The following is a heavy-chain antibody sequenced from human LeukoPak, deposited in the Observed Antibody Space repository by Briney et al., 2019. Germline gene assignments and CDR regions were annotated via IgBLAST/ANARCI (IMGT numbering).Heavy chain of an antibody. Sequence: EASVQVSCKASGYTFTSYDINWVRQATCQGLDWMGWMNPNSGYTGYAQKFQGRVTITRNTSISTAYMELSSLRSEDTTVYYCARVYYDFWSGYCMDVWGKGTTVTVSS. J-gene: IGHJ6*03. CDR2: MNPNSGYT. CDR3: ARVYYDFWSGYCMDV. V-gene: IGHV1-8*01. CDR1: GYTFTSYD. D-gene: IGHD3-3*01.